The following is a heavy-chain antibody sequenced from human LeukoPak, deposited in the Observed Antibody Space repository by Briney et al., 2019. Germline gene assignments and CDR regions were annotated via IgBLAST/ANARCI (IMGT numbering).Heavy chain of an antibody. Sequence: SETLTLTCTVSGGSISSFYWSWIRQPPGKGLEWIGYMHYGGSPNYNPSLKSRVITSLDTSKKQFSLKLNSVTTADTAVYYCVTVRYSYGWYDDWGQGILVIVSS. V-gene: IGHV4-59*13. CDR2: MHYGGSP. J-gene: IGHJ5*02. CDR3: VTVRYSYGWYDD. CDR1: GGSISSFY. D-gene: IGHD1-26*01.